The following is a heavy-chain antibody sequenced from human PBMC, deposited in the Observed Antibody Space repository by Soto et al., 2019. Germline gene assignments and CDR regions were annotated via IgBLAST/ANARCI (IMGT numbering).Heavy chain of an antibody. CDR1: GSSFTTYL. CDR2: IYPGDSDT. D-gene: IGHD3-9*01. V-gene: IGHV5-51*01. CDR3: ARRRGLVGSFDY. Sequence: MNMSCKGSGSSFTTYLLGWVRQVPGKGLELMGIIYPGDSDTRYSPSFQGQVTISADKSISAAYLQWSSLKASDTAMYFCARRRGLVGSFDYWGRGTMVTVSS. J-gene: IGHJ4*02.